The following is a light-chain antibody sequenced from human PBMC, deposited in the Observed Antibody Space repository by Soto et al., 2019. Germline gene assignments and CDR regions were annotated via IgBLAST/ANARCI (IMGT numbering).Light chain of an antibody. J-gene: IGKJ1*01. V-gene: IGKV3-20*01. Sequence: EIVLTQSPGTLSLSPGERATLSCRASQSVSSNYLAWYQQKPGQAPRLLIYGASSRATGIPDRFSGSGSGTDFTLTISRLEPEDFAVYYCQQYCNSPRTFGQGTKVEIK. CDR3: QQYCNSPRT. CDR2: GAS. CDR1: QSVSSNY.